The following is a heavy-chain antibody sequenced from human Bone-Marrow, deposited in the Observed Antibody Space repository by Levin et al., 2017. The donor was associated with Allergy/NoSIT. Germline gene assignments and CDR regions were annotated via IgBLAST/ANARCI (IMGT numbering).Heavy chain of an antibody. Sequence: PSETLSLTCTVSGAAISSGPYYWGWIRQHPGKGLEWIGHSYHSGAAYYNPSLQSRVTISVDTSKNQFSLILSSVTAADTAMYYCARGRAAAGKGWFDPWGQGTLVTVSS. CDR3: ARGRAAAGKGWFDP. CDR1: GAAISSGPYY. CDR2: SYHSGAA. J-gene: IGHJ5*02. D-gene: IGHD6-13*01. V-gene: IGHV4-31*03.